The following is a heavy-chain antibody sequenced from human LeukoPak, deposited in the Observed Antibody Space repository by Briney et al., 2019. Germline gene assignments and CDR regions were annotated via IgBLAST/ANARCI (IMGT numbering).Heavy chain of an antibody. CDR2: IIPIFGTA. Sequence: SVKVSCKASGGTFSSYAISWVRQAPGQGLEWMGGIIPIFGTANYAQKFQGRVTITADESTSTAYMELSSLRSEDTAVYYCAREPSVAPWGGYFDYWGQGTLVTVSS. J-gene: IGHJ4*02. CDR1: GGTFSSYA. CDR3: AREPSVAPWGGYFDY. V-gene: IGHV1-69*13. D-gene: IGHD3-10*01.